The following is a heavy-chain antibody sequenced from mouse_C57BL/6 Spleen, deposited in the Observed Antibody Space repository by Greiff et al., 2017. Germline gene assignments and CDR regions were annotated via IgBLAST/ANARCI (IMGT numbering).Heavy chain of an antibody. J-gene: IGHJ4*01. V-gene: IGHV3-6*01. Sequence: EVKLQESGPGLVKPSQSLSLTCSVTGYSITSGYYWNWIRQFPGNKLEWMGYISYDGSNNYNPSLKNRISITRYTSKNQFFLKLNSLTTEDTATDYCAYYSNGYAMDYWGQGTSVTVSS. CDR1: GYSITSGYY. D-gene: IGHD2-5*01. CDR3: AYYSNGYAMDY. CDR2: ISYDGSN.